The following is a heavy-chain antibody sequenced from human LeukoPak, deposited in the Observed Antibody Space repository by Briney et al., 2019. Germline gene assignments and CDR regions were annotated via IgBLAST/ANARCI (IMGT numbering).Heavy chain of an antibody. CDR2: ISSSSSTI. V-gene: IGHV3-48*01. Sequence: GGSLRLSCAASGFTFSSYSMNWVRQAPGKGLEWVSYISSSSSTIYYADSVKGRFTISRDNAKNSLYLQMNSLRAEDTAVYYCARDTGIAAAGYYYYYMDVWGKGTTVTISS. D-gene: IGHD6-13*01. J-gene: IGHJ6*03. CDR1: GFTFSSYS. CDR3: ARDTGIAAAGYYYYYMDV.